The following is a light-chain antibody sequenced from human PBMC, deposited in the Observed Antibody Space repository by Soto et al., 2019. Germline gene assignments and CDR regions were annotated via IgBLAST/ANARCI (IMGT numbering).Light chain of an antibody. Sequence: DLQMTQSPFSLSASVGDRVTITCRASQSISNSLNWYQQKPAKAPKFLIYAASSLQSGVPSRFSGIGAGTDFTLTISSLQPEDFGTYYCQESYSTPPWTFGQRTKVEIK. CDR2: AAS. J-gene: IGKJ1*01. CDR3: QESYSTPPWT. V-gene: IGKV1-39*01. CDR1: QSISNS.